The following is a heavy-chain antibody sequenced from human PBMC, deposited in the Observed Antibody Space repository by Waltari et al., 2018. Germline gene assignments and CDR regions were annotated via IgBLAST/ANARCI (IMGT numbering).Heavy chain of an antibody. CDR1: VFTFSSYA. CDR3: AKVKTYYDILTGFTGYYYMDV. CDR2: IYSGGST. V-gene: IGHV3-23*03. Sequence: EVQLLESGGGLVQPGGSLRLSCAASVFTFSSYAMRWVRPAPGKGLAWVSVIYSGGSTYYADSVKGRFTISRDNSKNTLYLQMNSLRAEDTAVYYCAKVKTYYDILTGFTGYYYMDVWGKGTTVTVSS. D-gene: IGHD3-9*01. J-gene: IGHJ6*03.